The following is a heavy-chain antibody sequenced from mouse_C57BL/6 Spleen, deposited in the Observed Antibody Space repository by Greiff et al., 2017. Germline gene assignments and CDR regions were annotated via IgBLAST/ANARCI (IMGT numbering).Heavy chain of an antibody. D-gene: IGHD1-2*01. V-gene: IGHV5-6*01. Sequence: EVKLVESGGDLVKPGGSLKLSCAASGFTFSSYGMSWVRQTPDKRLEWVATISSGGSYTYYPDSVKGRFTISRDNAKNTLYLQMSSLKSEDTAMYYGARPSLLRDYYARDYWGQGTSVTVSS. CDR3: ARPSLLRDYYARDY. CDR2: ISSGGSYT. CDR1: GFTFSSYG. J-gene: IGHJ4*01.